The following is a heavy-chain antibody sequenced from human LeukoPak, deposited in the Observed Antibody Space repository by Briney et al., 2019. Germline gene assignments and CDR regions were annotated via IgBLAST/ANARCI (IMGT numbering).Heavy chain of an antibody. CDR2: IYYSGST. Sequence: PSETLSLTCTVSGGSISSGDYYWSWIRQPPGKGLEWIGYIYYSGSTYYNPSLKSRVTISVDTSKNQFSLKLSSVTAADTAVYYCARGGRGPTTATKLDYWGQGTLVTVSS. D-gene: IGHD4-11*01. V-gene: IGHV4-30-4*01. J-gene: IGHJ4*02. CDR3: ARGGRGPTTATKLDY. CDR1: GGSISSGDYY.